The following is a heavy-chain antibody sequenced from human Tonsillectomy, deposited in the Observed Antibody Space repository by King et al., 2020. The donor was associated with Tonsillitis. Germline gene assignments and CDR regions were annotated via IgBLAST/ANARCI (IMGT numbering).Heavy chain of an antibody. Sequence: VQLQESGPGLVKPSETLSLTSTVSGGSISSYYWSWIRQPPGKGLEWSGYIYYSGSTNYNPSLKSRVTISVDTSKNQFSLKLSSVTAADTAVYYCARGGPWIQLWSGAFDIWGQRTMVTVSS. CDR1: GGSISSYY. V-gene: IGHV4-59*01. CDR2: IYYSGST. J-gene: IGHJ3*02. CDR3: ARGGPWIQLWSGAFDI. D-gene: IGHD5-18*01.